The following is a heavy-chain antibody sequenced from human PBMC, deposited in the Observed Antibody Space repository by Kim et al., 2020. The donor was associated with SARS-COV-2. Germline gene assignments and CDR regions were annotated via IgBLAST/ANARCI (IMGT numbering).Heavy chain of an antibody. J-gene: IGHJ6*02. D-gene: IGHD5-18*01. CDR1: GFTFSSYS. CDR3: ARDYAPPRGYSYGAPVLVFYYYYGMDV. CDR2: ISSSSSYI. Sequence: GGSLRLSCAASGFTFSSYSMNWVRQAPGKGLEWVSSISSSSSYIYYADSVKGRFTISRDNAKNSLYLQMNSLRAEDTAVYYCARDYAPPRGYSYGAPVLVFYYYYGMDVWGQGTTVTVSS. V-gene: IGHV3-21*01.